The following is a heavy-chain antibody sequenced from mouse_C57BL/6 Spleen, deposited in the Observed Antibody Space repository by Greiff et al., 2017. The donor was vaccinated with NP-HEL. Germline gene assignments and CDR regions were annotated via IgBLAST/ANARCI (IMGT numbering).Heavy chain of an antibody. CDR3: ARDYDSYAMDY. CDR2: ISYDGSN. J-gene: IGHJ4*01. CDR1: GYSITSGYY. D-gene: IGHD2-12*01. V-gene: IGHV3-6*01. Sequence: EVQRVESGPGLVKPSQSLSLTCSVTGYSITSGYYWNWIRRFPGNKLEWMGYISYDGSNNYNPSLKNRISITRDTSKNQFFLKLNSVTTEDTATYYCARDYDSYAMDYWGQGTSVTVSS.